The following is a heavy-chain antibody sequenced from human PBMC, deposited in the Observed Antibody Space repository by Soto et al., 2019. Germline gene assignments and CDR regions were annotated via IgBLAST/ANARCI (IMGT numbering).Heavy chain of an antibody. CDR3: ARAEDDFWSWDYYYGMDV. J-gene: IGHJ6*02. Sequence: EVQLVESGGGLVQPGVSLRLSCAASGFTFSSYSINWVRQAPGKGLEWVSYISSSGTTMYYADSVKGRFTISRDKANNSGFLQMNSLRDEDTAVYYCARAEDDFWSWDYYYGMDVWGQGTTVTVSS. CDR2: ISSSGTTM. CDR1: GFTFSSYS. D-gene: IGHD3-3*01. V-gene: IGHV3-48*02.